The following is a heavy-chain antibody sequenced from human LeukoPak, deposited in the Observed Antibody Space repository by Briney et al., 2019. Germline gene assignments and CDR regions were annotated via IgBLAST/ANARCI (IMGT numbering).Heavy chain of an antibody. CDR3: AKNGDRGAYCTGGTCYPYFYYYMDV. CDR1: GFSLSSYA. D-gene: IGHD2-15*01. CDR2: IRSSDDGT. Sequence: GGSLTLSCAASGFSLSSYAMSWVRQAPGKGLEWVSAIRSSDDGTYHTASVRGRFTISRDSSKNTLYLQMNNLRTEDAAIYYCAKNGDRGAYCTGGTCYPYFYYYMDVWGKGTTVTI. V-gene: IGHV3-23*01. J-gene: IGHJ6*03.